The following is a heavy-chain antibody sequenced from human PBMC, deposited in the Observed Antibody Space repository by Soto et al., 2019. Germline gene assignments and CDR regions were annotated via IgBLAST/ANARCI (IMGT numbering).Heavy chain of an antibody. V-gene: IGHV4-31*03. J-gene: IGHJ4*02. CDR3: SRGILV. Sequence: QVQLQESGPGLVKPSQTLSLTCTVSGGSINSGGYCWSWIRQHPGKGLDWIGCISYGGSTSYNPSLKSRVPISVDTSKNQFSLKLTSVTAADTAVYYCSRGILVWGQGAQITVSS. D-gene: IGHD5-18*01. CDR2: ISYGGST. CDR1: GGSINSGGYC.